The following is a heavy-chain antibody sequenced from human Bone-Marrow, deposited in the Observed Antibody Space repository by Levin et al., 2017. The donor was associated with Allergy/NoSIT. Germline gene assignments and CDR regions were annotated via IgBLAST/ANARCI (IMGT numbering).Heavy chain of an antibody. J-gene: IGHJ3*02. Sequence: PSETLSLTCTVSGGSISSGGYYWSWIRQHPGKGLEWIGYIYYSGSTYYNPSLKSRVTISVDTSKNQFSLKLSSVTAADTAVYYCARDLHYDILTGYPPGAFDIWGQGTMVTVSS. D-gene: IGHD3-9*01. CDR3: ARDLHYDILTGYPPGAFDI. V-gene: IGHV4-31*03. CDR1: GGSISSGGYY. CDR2: IYYSGST.